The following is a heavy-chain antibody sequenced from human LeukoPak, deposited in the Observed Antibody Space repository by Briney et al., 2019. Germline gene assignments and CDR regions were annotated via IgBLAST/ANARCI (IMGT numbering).Heavy chain of an antibody. CDR2: ISGDGGST. Sequence: GGSLRLSCAASGFTFDDYAMHWVRQAPGKGLEWVSLISGDGGSTYYADSVKGRFTISRDNSKNTLYLQMNSLRPEDTAVHYCAKDEPESYSPSDYWGQGTLVTVSS. J-gene: IGHJ4*02. V-gene: IGHV3-43*02. D-gene: IGHD3-10*01. CDR3: AKDEPESYSPSDY. CDR1: GFTFDDYA.